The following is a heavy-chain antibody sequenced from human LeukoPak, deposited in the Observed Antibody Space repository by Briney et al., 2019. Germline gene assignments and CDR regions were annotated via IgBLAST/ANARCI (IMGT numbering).Heavy chain of an antibody. CDR3: ARVFFGSYYADY. V-gene: IGHV1-2*02. CDR1: GYTFTGYY. CDR2: INPNSGGT. Sequence: ASVKVSCKASGYTFTGYYMHWVRQAPGQGLEWMGWINPNSGGTNYAQKFQGRVTMTRDTSTSTVYMELSSLRSEDTAVYYCARVFFGSYYADYWGQGTLVTVSS. D-gene: IGHD1-26*01. J-gene: IGHJ4*02.